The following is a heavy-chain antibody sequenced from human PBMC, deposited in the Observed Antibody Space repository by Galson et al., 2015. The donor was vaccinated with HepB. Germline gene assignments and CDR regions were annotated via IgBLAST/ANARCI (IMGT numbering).Heavy chain of an antibody. CDR3: AKEGGKDYDSSGYGY. CDR1: GFTFSSYA. Sequence: SLRLSCAASGFTFSSYAMSWVRQAPGKGLEWVSAISGSGGSTYYAASVKGRFTISRDNSKNTLYLQMNSLRAEDTPVYYCAKEGGKDYDSSGYGYWGQGTLVTVSS. D-gene: IGHD3-22*01. J-gene: IGHJ4*02. CDR2: ISGSGGST. V-gene: IGHV3-23*01.